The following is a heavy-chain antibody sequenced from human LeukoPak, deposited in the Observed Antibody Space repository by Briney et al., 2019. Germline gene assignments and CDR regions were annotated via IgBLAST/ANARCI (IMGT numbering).Heavy chain of an antibody. D-gene: IGHD4-11*01. V-gene: IGHV1-2*06. CDR3: ARVAYGNNATPFDH. Sequence: ASVKVSCXASGYIFTDYYIHWVRQAPGQGPEWMARINPNSGGTDSAQKFQGRVTMTRVTSITTVYMEMRRLTSDDTAVYYCARVAYGNNATPFDHWGQGTLVIVSS. J-gene: IGHJ4*02. CDR1: GYIFTDYY. CDR2: INPNSGGT.